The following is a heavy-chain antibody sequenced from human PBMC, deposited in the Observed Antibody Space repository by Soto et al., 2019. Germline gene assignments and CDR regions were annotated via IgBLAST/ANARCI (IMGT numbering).Heavy chain of an antibody. D-gene: IGHD2-2*01. CDR3: ARRRPGYCSSTSCAYFDY. CDR2: IIPIFGTA. J-gene: IGHJ4*02. Sequence: SVKVSCKASGGTFSSYAISWVRQAPGQGLEWMGGIIPIFGTANYAQKFQGRVTITADKSTSTAYMELSSLRSEDTAVYYCARRRPGYCSSTSCAYFDYWGQGTLVTVCS. V-gene: IGHV1-69*06. CDR1: GGTFSSYA.